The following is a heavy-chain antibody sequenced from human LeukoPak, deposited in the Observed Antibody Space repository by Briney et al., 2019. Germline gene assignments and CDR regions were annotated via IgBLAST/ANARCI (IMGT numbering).Heavy chain of an antibody. Sequence: GGALRVSCAASGFAFSNYWVHWGRQAPGEGRWWVSRINSDGSRTSSADSVKGRFTISRDNSKNTLYLQMHSLRLEDTAVYYCARDGRALGEYWGQGTLVTVSS. V-gene: IGHV3-74*01. CDR3: ARDGRALGEY. J-gene: IGHJ4*02. CDR2: INSDGSRT. CDR1: GFAFSNYW. D-gene: IGHD3-16*01.